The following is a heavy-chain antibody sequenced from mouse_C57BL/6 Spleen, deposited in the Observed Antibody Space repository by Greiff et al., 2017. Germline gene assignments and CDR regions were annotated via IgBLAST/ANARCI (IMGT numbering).Heavy chain of an antibody. CDR2: LDPENGDT. CDR3: TTDYGSSYDDY. J-gene: IGHJ2*01. CDR1: GFNIKDDY. Sequence: EVQLQQSGAELVRPGASVKLSCTASGFNIKDDYMHWVKQRPEQGLEWIGWLDPENGDTEYASKFQGKATITADTSSNTAYLQLSSLTSEDTAVYYCTTDYGSSYDDYWGQGTTLTVSS. V-gene: IGHV14-4*01. D-gene: IGHD1-1*01.